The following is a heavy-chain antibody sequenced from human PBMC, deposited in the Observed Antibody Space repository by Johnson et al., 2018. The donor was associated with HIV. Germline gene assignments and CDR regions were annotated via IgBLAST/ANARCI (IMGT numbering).Heavy chain of an antibody. CDR2: IYSGGST. CDR3: ARDQGQWLTQVWDAFDI. Sequence: VQLVESGGGLVQPGGSLRLSCAASGFTVSSNYMSWVRQAPGKGLEWVSVIYSGGSTYYADSVKGRFTISRDNSKNTLYLQMNSLRADDTAVYYCARDQGQWLTQVWDAFDIWGQGTLVTVS. D-gene: IGHD6-19*01. CDR1: GFTVSSNY. J-gene: IGHJ3*02. V-gene: IGHV3-66*01.